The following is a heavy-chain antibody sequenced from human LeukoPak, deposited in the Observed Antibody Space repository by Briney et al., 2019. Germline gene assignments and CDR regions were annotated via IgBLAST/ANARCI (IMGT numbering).Heavy chain of an antibody. J-gene: IGHJ4*02. V-gene: IGHV3-15*01. CDR3: NAYRYNYGSTGYSYFDF. CDR2: IISKTSGGTT. CDR1: GLTFADAW. D-gene: IGHD5-18*01. Sequence: GGSRTLSCAASGLTFADAWMSWVRQAPGKGLEWVARIISKTSGGTTDYAAPVKGRFTISRDDSQTTLYLQMNSLKTEDTAVYYCNAYRYNYGSTGYSYFDFWGQGTLVTVSS.